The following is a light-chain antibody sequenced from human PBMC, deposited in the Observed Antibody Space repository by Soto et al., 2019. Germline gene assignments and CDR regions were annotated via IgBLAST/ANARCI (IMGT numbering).Light chain of an antibody. CDR2: DAS. V-gene: IGKV1-13*02. CDR1: QDISSA. Sequence: AIQLTQSPSSLSAFVGDKVTITCRASQDISSALAWYQQNPGKGPQLLIYDASTLESGVPSRFSGSGSVTDFTLTITGLQSEDFATYYCQQFNSYPTFGWGTKVEI. CDR3: QQFNSYPT. J-gene: IGKJ4*01.